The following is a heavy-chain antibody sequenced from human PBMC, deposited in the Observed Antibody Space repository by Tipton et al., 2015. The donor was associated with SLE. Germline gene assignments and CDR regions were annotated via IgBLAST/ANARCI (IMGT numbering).Heavy chain of an antibody. J-gene: IGHJ6*02. V-gene: IGHV3-9*01. CDR3: AKDLGQATAVSYFFAMDV. CDR2: ISWNGGST. CDR1: GFNFDDYG. Sequence: SLRLSCEASGFNFDDYGMHWVRQAPGKGLEWVSGISWNGGSTVYADSVKGRFTISRDNAKNSLYLQMNSLRAEDTALYYCAKDLGQATAVSYFFAMDVWGQGTTVTVSS. D-gene: IGHD6-13*01.